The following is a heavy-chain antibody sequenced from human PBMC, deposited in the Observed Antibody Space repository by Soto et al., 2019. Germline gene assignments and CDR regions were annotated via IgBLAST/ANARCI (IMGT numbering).Heavy chain of an antibody. J-gene: IGHJ4*02. Sequence: QVQLEQSGAEVQKPGSSVKVSCKATGGTFSSHNIHWVRQAPGQGLGWMGSIIPLFGGGNFAPRFQGRLTITADESKNTAFLELSCLTYEDTAVYFCARADSWQQPQSDPLDYWGQGTLVTVSS. V-gene: IGHV1-69*18. D-gene: IGHD1-1*01. CDR3: ARADSWQQPQSDPLDY. CDR1: GGTFSSHN. CDR2: IIPLFGGG.